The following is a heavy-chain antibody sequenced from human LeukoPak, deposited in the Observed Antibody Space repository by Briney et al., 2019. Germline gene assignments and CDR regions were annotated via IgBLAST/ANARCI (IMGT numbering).Heavy chain of an antibody. D-gene: IGHD6-19*01. Sequence: GGSLRLSCAASGFTFSKYWMLWVRQAPGKGLESVSRINTDGTVTTYADSVKGRFTVSRDNADNAMFLQMNSVRDEDTAVYYCATKQWLAPPPDSWGQGTPVTVSS. CDR1: GFTFSKYW. CDR2: INTDGTVT. CDR3: ATKQWLAPPPDS. J-gene: IGHJ4*02. V-gene: IGHV3-74*01.